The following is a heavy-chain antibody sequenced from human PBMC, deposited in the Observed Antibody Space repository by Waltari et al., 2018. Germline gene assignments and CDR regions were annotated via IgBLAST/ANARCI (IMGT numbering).Heavy chain of an antibody. CDR2: INHSGST. CDR1: GGSFSGYY. Sequence: QVQLQQWGAGLLKPSETLSLTCAVYGGSFSGYYWRWIRQPPGKGLEWIGEINHSGSTNYNPSLKSRVTISVDTSKNQFSLKLSSVTAADTAVYYCARLGIVLMARYKGVNNWFDPWGQGTLVTVSS. CDR3: ARLGIVLMARYKGVNNWFDP. D-gene: IGHD2-8*01. J-gene: IGHJ5*02. V-gene: IGHV4-34*01.